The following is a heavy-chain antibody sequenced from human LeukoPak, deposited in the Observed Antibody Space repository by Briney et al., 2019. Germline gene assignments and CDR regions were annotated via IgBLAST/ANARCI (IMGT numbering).Heavy chain of an antibody. D-gene: IGHD6-19*01. J-gene: IGHJ4*02. CDR3: AGGYSSGWYGY. V-gene: IGHV4-34*01. Sequence: SETLSLTCAVYGGSFSGYYWSWIRQPPGKGLEWIGEINHSGSTNYNPSLKSRVTISVDTSKNQFSLKLSSVTAADTAVYYCAGGYSSGWYGYWGQGTLVTVSS. CDR2: INHSGST. CDR1: GGSFSGYY.